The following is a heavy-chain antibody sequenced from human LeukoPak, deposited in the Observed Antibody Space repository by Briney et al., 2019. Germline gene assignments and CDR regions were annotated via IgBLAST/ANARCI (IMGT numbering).Heavy chain of an antibody. Sequence: GGSLRLSCAASGFTFDDYGMRWVRQAPGKGLEWVSGINWNGGSTGYADSVKGRFTISRDNAKNSLYLQMNSLRAEDTALYYCARVGREYNWNYEDYWGQGTLVTVSS. CDR2: INWNGGST. CDR1: GFTFDDYG. J-gene: IGHJ4*02. V-gene: IGHV3-20*04. CDR3: ARVGREYNWNYEDY. D-gene: IGHD1-7*01.